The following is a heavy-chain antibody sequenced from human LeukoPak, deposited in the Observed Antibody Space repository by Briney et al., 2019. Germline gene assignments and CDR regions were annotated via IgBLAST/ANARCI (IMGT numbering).Heavy chain of an antibody. D-gene: IGHD3-22*01. CDR2: IYWDDDK. V-gene: IGHV2-5*02. Sequence: SGPTLEKPTQTLTLTCTFSGCSLSTSGVGVGWIRQPPGKALEWLALIYWDDDKRYSPSLKSRLTITKDTSKIQVVLTMTNMDPVDTATYYCAHRTYYYDSSGHAFDYWVQGTLVTVSS. J-gene: IGHJ4*02. CDR1: GCSLSTSGVG. CDR3: AHRTYYYDSSGHAFDY.